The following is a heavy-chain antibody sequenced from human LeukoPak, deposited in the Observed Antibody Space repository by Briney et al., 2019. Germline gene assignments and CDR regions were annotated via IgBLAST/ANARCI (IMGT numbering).Heavy chain of an antibody. CDR3: ARVPPSAHQLLSSDY. D-gene: IGHD2-2*01. CDR1: GYTFTNYG. J-gene: IGHJ4*02. CDR2: ISANNGET. Sequence: ASVKVSCKASGYTFTNYGITWVRQAPGQGLEWMAWISANNGETRYAQNLHDRVTMTTDTFTRTAYMELRSLRSDDTAVYYCARVPPSAHQLLSSDYWGQGTQVTVSS. V-gene: IGHV1-18*04.